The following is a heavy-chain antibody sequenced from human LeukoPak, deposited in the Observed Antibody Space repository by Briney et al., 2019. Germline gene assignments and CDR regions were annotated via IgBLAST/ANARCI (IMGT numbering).Heavy chain of an antibody. D-gene: IGHD2-2*02. CDR2: IYHTGST. V-gene: IGHV4-38-2*02. CDR1: GYSITSGYY. CDR3: ARYCSSTTCYTRGGDY. J-gene: IGHJ4*02. Sequence: ASETLSLTCSVSGYSITSGYYWGWIRQPPGKGLEWIGSIYHTGSTFYDPSFNSRVTISVDTSKNQFSLSLSSVTAADTAVYYCARYCSSTTCYTRGGDYWGQGTLVTVSS.